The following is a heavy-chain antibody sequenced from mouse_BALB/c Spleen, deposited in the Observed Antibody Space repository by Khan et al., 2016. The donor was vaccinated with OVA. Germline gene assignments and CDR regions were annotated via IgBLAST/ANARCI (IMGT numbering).Heavy chain of an antibody. Sequence: VQLVESGPGLVAPSPSLSITCTISGFSLTNYGIHWVRQPPGKGLAWLVLMWRDGSTTYNSALKSRLTISKDNSKSQVFLKMNSLQTDDTAMYFCSRQPYYHYNVMDYWGQGTSVTVSS. V-gene: IGHV2-6-1*01. D-gene: IGHD2-4*01. CDR1: GFSLTNYG. CDR2: MWRDGST. J-gene: IGHJ4*01. CDR3: SRQPYYHYNVMDY.